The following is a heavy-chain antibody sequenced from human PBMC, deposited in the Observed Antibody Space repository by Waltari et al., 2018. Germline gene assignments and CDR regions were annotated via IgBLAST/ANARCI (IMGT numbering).Heavy chain of an antibody. CDR2: IYSSGAV. CDR1: GEPISADVSRCPY. Sequence: QVQLQESGPGLVKPTHTLSLTCTVPGEPISADVSRCPYWTWIRQSAGKGLEWIGHIYSSGAVDYNPSLRSRVTISLDTPKSHFTLKLTSVTAADTAVYYCANRGVGNYFKYFRLWSPGTLVTVSS. D-gene: IGHD1-7*01. J-gene: IGHJ1*01. CDR3: ANRGVGNYFKYFRL. V-gene: IGHV4-61*02.